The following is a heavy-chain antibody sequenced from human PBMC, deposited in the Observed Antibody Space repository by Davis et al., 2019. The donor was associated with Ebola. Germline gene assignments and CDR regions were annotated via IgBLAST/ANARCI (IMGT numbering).Heavy chain of an antibody. Sequence: SLRLSCAASGFTFSDYYMSWIRQAPGKGLEWVSYISSSSSYTNYADSVKGRFTISRDNAKNSLSRQMNSLRAEDTAVYYCARGRVVVPAAIGYYYYMDVWGKGTTVTVSS. CDR3: ARGRVVVPAAIGYYYYMDV. CDR1: GFTFSDYY. J-gene: IGHJ6*03. CDR2: ISSSSSYT. D-gene: IGHD2-2*01. V-gene: IGHV3-11*06.